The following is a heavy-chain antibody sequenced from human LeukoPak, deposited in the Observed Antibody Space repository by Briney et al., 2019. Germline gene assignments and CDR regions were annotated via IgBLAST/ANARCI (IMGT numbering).Heavy chain of an antibody. CDR3: AVSAAALFDP. J-gene: IGHJ5*02. V-gene: IGHV4-34*01. D-gene: IGHD6-6*01. Sequence: KTSETLSLTCAVYGGSFSGYYWSWFRQPPGKGLEWIGEINHSGSTNYNPSLSLKSRVTISVDTSKNRFSLMLSSVTAADTAVYYCAVSAAALFDPWGQGTLVTVSS. CDR1: GGSFSGYY. CDR2: INHSGST.